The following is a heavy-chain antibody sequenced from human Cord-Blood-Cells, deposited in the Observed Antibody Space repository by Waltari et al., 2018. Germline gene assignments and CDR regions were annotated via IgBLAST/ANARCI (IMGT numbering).Heavy chain of an antibody. CDR2: IKSKTDGGTT. Sequence: EVQLVESGGGWVKPGGSLRLSCAASRVPSSIARMRLARRAPGKGLEWVGCIKSKTDGGTTDYAAPGKGRFTISRDDSKNTLYLQMNSLKTEDTAVYYCTTSSIAARPDVYWGQGTLVTVSS. D-gene: IGHD6-6*01. V-gene: IGHV3-15*01. CDR3: TTSSIAARPDVY. J-gene: IGHJ4*02. CDR1: RVPSSIAR.